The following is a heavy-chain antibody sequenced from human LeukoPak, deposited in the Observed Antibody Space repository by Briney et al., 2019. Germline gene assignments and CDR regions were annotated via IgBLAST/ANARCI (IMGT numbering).Heavy chain of an antibody. D-gene: IGHD6-6*01. V-gene: IGHV3-9*01. J-gene: IGHJ4*02. CDR2: ISWNSGSI. CDR3: AKDTQYSSSSFDY. Sequence: PGGSLRLSCAASGFTFDDYAMHWVRQAPGKGLEWVSGISWNSGSIGYADSVKGRFTISRDNAKNSLYLQVNSLRAEDTALYYCAKDTQYSSSSFDYWGQGTLVTVSS. CDR1: GFTFDDYA.